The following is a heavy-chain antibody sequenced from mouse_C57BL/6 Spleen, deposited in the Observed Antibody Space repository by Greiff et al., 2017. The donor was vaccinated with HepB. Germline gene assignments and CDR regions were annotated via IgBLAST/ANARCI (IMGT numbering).Heavy chain of an antibody. CDR2: IDPSDSYT. D-gene: IGHD2-5*01. Sequence: VQLQQPGAELVMPGASVKLSCKASGYTFTSYWMHWVKQRPGQGLEWIGEIDPSDSYTNYNQKFKGKSTLTVDKSSSTAYMQLSSLTSDDSAVYYCARSTYYSNYDYAMDYWGQGTSVTVSS. J-gene: IGHJ4*01. CDR3: ARSTYYSNYDYAMDY. V-gene: IGHV1-69*01. CDR1: GYTFTSYW.